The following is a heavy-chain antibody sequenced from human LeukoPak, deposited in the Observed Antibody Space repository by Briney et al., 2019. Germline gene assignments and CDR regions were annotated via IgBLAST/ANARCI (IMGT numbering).Heavy chain of an antibody. CDR3: AKAVRPPVAGSSAFDI. CDR2: ISWNSGSI. CDR1: GFTFDDYA. Sequence: GGSLRLSCAASGFTFDDYAMHWVRQAPGKGLEWVSGISWNSGSIGYADSVKGRFTISRDNAKNSLYLQMNSLRAEGMALYYCAKAVRPPVAGSSAFDIWGQGTMVTVSS. D-gene: IGHD6-19*01. V-gene: IGHV3-9*03. J-gene: IGHJ3*02.